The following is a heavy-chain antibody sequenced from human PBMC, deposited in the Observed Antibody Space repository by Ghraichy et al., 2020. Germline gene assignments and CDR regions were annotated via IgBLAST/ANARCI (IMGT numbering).Heavy chain of an antibody. CDR1: GGSISSYY. D-gene: IGHD2-21*01. CDR2: IYYSGST. V-gene: IGHV4-59*08. J-gene: IGHJ6*02. Sequence: SETLSLTCTVSGGSISSYYWSWIRQPPGKGLEWIGYIYYSGSTNYNPSLKSRVTISVDTSKNQFSLKLSSVTAADTAVYYCARHRFIPRGSRHYYYYYGMDVWGQGTTVTVSS. CDR3: ARHRFIPRGSRHYYYYYGMDV.